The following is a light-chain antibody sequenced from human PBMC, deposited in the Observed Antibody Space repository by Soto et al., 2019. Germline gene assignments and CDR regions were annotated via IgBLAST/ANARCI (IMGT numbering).Light chain of an antibody. V-gene: IGLV2-14*01. Sequence: QSVLTQPASVSGSPGQSITISCTGTSSDVGRYHYVSWYQHHTGKAPKLVIYEVTNRPPGVSNRFAGSKSGDTASLTISGLQAEGEADYYCSSYATSNTRYVFGTGTKVTVL. CDR2: EVT. CDR1: SSDVGRYHY. J-gene: IGLJ1*01. CDR3: SSYATSNTRYV.